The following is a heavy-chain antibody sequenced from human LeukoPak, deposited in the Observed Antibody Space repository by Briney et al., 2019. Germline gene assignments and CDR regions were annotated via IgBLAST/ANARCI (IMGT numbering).Heavy chain of an antibody. CDR2: ISGYNGNT. J-gene: IGHJ5*02. V-gene: IGHV1-18*01. D-gene: IGHD3-22*01. Sequence: ASVKVSCKASGYTFTTYGISWVRQAPRHGLEWMGWISGYNGNTNYAQKLQGRVTMTTDTSTSTAYMELRSLRSDDTAVYYCARDDYYDSTTWGQGTLVTVSS. CDR1: GYTFTTYG. CDR3: ARDDYYDSTT.